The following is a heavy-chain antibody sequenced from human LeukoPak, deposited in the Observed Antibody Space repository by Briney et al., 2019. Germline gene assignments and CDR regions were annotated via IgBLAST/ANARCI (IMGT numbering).Heavy chain of an antibody. CDR3: ARDFGNSYFQH. CDR1: GFTFSSYG. D-gene: IGHD4-23*01. V-gene: IGHV3-33*01. CDR2: IWYDGSNK. Sequence: GGSLRLSCAASGFTFSSYGMRWVRQAPGKGLEWVAVIWYDGSNKYYADSVKGRFTISRDNSKNTLYLQMNSLRAEDTAAYYCARDFGNSYFQHWGQGTLVTVSS. J-gene: IGHJ1*01.